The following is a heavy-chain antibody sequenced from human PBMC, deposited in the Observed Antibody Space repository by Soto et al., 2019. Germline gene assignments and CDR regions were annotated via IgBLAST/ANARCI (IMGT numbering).Heavy chain of an antibody. V-gene: IGHV4-31*03. D-gene: IGHD3-22*01. J-gene: IGHJ4*02. CDR3: AREVSYDSSGYSPRSTFDY. Sequence: SETLSLTCTVSGGSISSGGYYLRWIRQHPGKGLEWIGYIYYSGSTYYNPSLKSRVTISVDTSKNQFSLKLSSVTAADTAVYYCAREVSYDSSGYSPRSTFDYWGQGTLVTVS. CDR2: IYYSGST. CDR1: GGSISSGGYY.